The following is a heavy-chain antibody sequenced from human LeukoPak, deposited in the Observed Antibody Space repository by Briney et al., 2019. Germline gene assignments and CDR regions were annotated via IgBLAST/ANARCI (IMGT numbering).Heavy chain of an antibody. V-gene: IGHV5-51*01. CDR1: GYSFTSYW. J-gene: IGHJ4*02. CDR3: ARRRYGDGNYYDSRGYTHTTYFDY. CDR2: IYPGDSDT. Sequence: GESLKISCKGSGYSFTSYWIGWVRQMPGKGLEWMGIIYPGDSDTRYSPSFQGQVTISADKSISTAYLQWSSLKASDTAMYYCARRRYGDGNYYDSRGYTHTTYFDYWGQGTLVTVSS. D-gene: IGHD3-22*01.